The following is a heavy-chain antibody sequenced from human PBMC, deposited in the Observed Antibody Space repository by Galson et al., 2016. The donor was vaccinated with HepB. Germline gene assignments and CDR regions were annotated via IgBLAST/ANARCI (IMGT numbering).Heavy chain of an antibody. CDR1: GFTLSDYW. CDR3: ARLSRPYGLDV. D-gene: IGHD6-13*01. Sequence: SLRLSCAASGFTLSDYWMTWVRQAPGKGLEWVANINADGNIKLYVNSVKGRFTISRDNTRNSVYLEMNSLRGDDTAVYYCARLSRPYGLDVWGHGTTVTVSS. CDR2: INADGNIK. V-gene: IGHV3-7*01. J-gene: IGHJ6*02.